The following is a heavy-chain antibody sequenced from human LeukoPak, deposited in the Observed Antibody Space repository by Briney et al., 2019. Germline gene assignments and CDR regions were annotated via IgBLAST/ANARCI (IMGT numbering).Heavy chain of an antibody. Sequence: ASVKVSCKASGYTFTSYDINWVRQATGQGLEWMGWMNPNSGNTGYAQKFQGRVTMTRNTSISTAYMELSSLRSEDTAVYYCARASFKHWFGSLSSRAFDIWGQGTMVTVSS. CDR3: ARASFKHWFGSLSSRAFDI. CDR2: MNPNSGNT. J-gene: IGHJ3*02. CDR1: GYTFTSYD. D-gene: IGHD3-9*01. V-gene: IGHV1-8*01.